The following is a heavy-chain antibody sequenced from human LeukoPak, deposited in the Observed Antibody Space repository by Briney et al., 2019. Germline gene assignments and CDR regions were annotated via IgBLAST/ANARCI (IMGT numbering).Heavy chain of an antibody. Sequence: GGSLRLSCTASGFTFSSYGMHWVRQAPGKGLEWVTFIQHDGSNHKAYADSVKGRFTVSRDNSKNTLYLQMNSLRAEDTAVYYCARSDASGYYGMDVWGQGTTVTVSS. D-gene: IGHD3-10*01. CDR1: GFTFSSYG. J-gene: IGHJ6*02. V-gene: IGHV3-30*02. CDR3: ARSDASGYYGMDV. CDR2: IQHDGSNHK.